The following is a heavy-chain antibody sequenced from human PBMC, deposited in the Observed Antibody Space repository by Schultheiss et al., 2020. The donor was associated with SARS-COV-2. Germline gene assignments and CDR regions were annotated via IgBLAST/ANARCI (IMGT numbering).Heavy chain of an antibody. Sequence: GGSLRLSCAASGFTVSSNYMSWVRQAPGKGLEWVSVIYSGGSTYYADSVKGRFTISRDNSKNTLYLQMNSLRAEDTAVYYCTTFLFGVVIIARMDVWGQGTTVTVSS. J-gene: IGHJ6*02. CDR3: TTFLFGVVIIARMDV. CDR1: GFTVSSNY. V-gene: IGHV3-53*01. CDR2: IYSGGST. D-gene: IGHD3-3*01.